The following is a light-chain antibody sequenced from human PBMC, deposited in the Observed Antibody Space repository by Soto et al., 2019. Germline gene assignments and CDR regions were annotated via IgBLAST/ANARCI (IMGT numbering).Light chain of an antibody. CDR2: AAS. CDR3: HQSYSTPSLT. Sequence: DIQMTQSPSSLSASVGDRVTITCRASQSIDKYLNWYQQKPGKGPNLLIYAASNLRTAVPSRFSGSGSGTDFTLTISSLLPEDFATYFCHQSYSTPSLTFGGGTKVEIK. CDR1: QSIDKY. V-gene: IGKV1-39*01. J-gene: IGKJ4*01.